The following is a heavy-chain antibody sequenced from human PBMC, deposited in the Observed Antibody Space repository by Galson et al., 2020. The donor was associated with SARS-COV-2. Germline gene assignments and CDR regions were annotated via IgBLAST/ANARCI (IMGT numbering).Heavy chain of an antibody. CDR2: IRSGSSYI. Sequence: GGSLRLSCAASGFPFSSYSMIWVRQAPGKGLEWVSSIRSGSSYIYYADSVRGRFSMSRDTPKNSLYLQMNRLRVEDTAVYYCARWGGMATTPSTSDYYGMDVWGQGTTVTVSS. J-gene: IGHJ6*02. CDR3: ARWGGMATTPSTSDYYGMDV. CDR1: GFPFSSYS. V-gene: IGHV3-21*01. D-gene: IGHD2-2*01.